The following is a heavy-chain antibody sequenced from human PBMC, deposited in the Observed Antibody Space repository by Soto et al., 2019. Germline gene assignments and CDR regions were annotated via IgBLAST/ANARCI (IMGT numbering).Heavy chain of an antibody. J-gene: IGHJ4*02. Sequence: VGSLRLSCTTSGFSFASFAMTWVRQAPGKGLEWVATISGSDGKTYYADSVKGRFSISRDTSRNTLYLQMNSLRADDTAIYYCAKWSYLDYWGQGTRVTVSS. CDR3: AKWSYLDY. D-gene: IGHD3-3*01. CDR1: GFSFASFA. CDR2: ISGSDGKT. V-gene: IGHV3-23*01.